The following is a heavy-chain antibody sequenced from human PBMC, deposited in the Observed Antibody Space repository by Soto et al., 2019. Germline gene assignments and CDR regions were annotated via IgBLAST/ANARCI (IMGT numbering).Heavy chain of an antibody. CDR1: GYTFTGYY. V-gene: IGHV1-2*02. CDR2: INPNSGGT. J-gene: IGHJ5*02. CDR3: SRVVDFCSGEKNWFDP. D-gene: IGHD3-3*01. Sequence: QVQLVQSGAEVKKPGASVKVSCKASGYTFTGYYMHWVRQAPGQGLEWMGWINPNSGGTNYAQKFQGRVTMTRDTSISTAYMELSRLRSDDTAVYYCSRVVDFCSGEKNWFDPWGQGTLVTVSS.